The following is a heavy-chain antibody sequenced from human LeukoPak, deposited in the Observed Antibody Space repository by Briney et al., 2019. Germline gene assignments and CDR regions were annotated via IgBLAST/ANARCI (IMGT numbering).Heavy chain of an antibody. Sequence: GGSLRLSCAASGFTFSSYWMSWVRQAPGKGLEWVANIKQDGSEKYYVDSVKGRFTISRDNAKNSLYLQMNSLRAEDTAVYYCARDMYSSGWATYNWFDPWGQGTLVTVSS. CDR1: GFTFSSYW. D-gene: IGHD6-19*01. V-gene: IGHV3-7*01. CDR3: ARDMYSSGWATYNWFDP. CDR2: IKQDGSEK. J-gene: IGHJ5*02.